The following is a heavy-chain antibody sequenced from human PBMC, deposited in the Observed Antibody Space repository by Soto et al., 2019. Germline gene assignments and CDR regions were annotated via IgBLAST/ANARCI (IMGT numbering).Heavy chain of an antibody. CDR2: IHHSGST. Sequence: QVQLQESGPGLVKPSETLSLTCTVSGGSISSYYWSWIRQPPGKGLEWIGYIHHSGSTNYNSSLKSRVTISVDTSKNQFSLRLSSVTAADTGVYYCAREGTTVDSYYYYGLDVWGQGTTVTVSS. D-gene: IGHD1-1*01. J-gene: IGHJ6*02. V-gene: IGHV4-59*01. CDR1: GGSISSYY. CDR3: AREGTTVDSYYYYGLDV.